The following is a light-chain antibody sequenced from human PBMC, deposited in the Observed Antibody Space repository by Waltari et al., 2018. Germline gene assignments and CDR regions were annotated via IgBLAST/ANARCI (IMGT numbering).Light chain of an antibody. CDR2: AAS. CDR1: QDIRSY. CDR3: PQLNSSPSLT. V-gene: IGKV1-9*01. Sequence: DIQFTHSPSFLSASVVDRVTITCRASQDIRSYLAWYQQKPGKAPKLLIYAASTLQRGVPSRFSGSGSGTEFTLTIRSLQPEDFATYYCPQLNSSPSLTFGGGTKVEIK. J-gene: IGKJ4*01.